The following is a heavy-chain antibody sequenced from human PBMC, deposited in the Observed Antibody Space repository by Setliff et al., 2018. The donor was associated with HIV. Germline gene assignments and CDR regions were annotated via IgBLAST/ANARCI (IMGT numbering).Heavy chain of an antibody. CDR2: ITNDGSTT. J-gene: IGHJ4*02. CDR1: GFTFNTYS. Sequence: GGSLRLSCAASGFTFNTYSMNWVRQAPGKGLEWVARITNDGSTTTYADSVRGRFSISRYNAKNTLYLQMNSLTAEDSAVYFCVRAPPNSEYWGRGTLVTVSS. V-gene: IGHV3-74*01. CDR3: VRAPPNSEY.